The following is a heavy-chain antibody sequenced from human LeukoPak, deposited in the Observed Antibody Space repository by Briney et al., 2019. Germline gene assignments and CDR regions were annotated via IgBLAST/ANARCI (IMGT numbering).Heavy chain of an antibody. D-gene: IGHD3-22*01. CDR1: GGSISSGGYS. Sequence: PSQTLSLTCAVSGGSISSGGYSWSWLRQPPGKGLEWIGYIYHSGSTYYNPSLKSRVTISVDRSKNQFSLKLSSVTAADTAVYYCATYSSGYYQAGRAFDIWGQGTMVTVSS. V-gene: IGHV4-30-2*01. CDR2: IYHSGST. CDR3: ATYSSGYYQAGRAFDI. J-gene: IGHJ3*02.